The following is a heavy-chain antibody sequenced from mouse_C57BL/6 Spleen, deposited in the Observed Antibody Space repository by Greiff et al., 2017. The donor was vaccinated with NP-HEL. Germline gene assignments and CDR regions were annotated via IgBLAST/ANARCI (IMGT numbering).Heavy chain of an antibody. Sequence: EVQLQQSGTVLAKPGASVKMSCKTSGYTFTSYWMHWVKQRPGQGLEWIGAIDPGNSDTSYNEKFKGKAKLTAVTSASTAYMQLSSLTNEDSAVYYGTGDVGYWGQGTTLTVSS. CDR1: GYTFTSYW. CDR3: TGDVGY. CDR2: IDPGNSDT. D-gene: IGHD3-3*01. V-gene: IGHV1-5*01. J-gene: IGHJ2*01.